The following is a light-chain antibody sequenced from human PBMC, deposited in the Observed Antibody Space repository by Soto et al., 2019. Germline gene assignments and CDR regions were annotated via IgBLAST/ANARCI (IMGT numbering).Light chain of an antibody. J-gene: IGKJ3*01. CDR1: QGIDKD. Sequence: AIQMTQSPSSLSASVGDTVTLTCRASQGIDKDLGWYQQKPGKAPNLLIHAASTLQSGVPSRFSGSGSGTDFALTISSLQPEDFATYYCLQDFTYPFTFGPGTKVDIK. CDR2: AAS. CDR3: LQDFTYPFT. V-gene: IGKV1-6*01.